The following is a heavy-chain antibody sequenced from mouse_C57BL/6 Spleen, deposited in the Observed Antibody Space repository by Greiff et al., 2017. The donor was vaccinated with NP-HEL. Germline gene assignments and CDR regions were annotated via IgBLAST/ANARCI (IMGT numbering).Heavy chain of an antibody. V-gene: IGHV1-82*01. CDR1: GYTFTSYW. CDR2: IYPGDGDT. J-gene: IGHJ1*03. CDR3: ARTGSSYWYFDV. D-gene: IGHD1-1*01. Sequence: QVQLQQPGAELVKPGASVKLSCKASGYTFTSYWMHWVKQRPGKGLEWIGRIYPGDGDTNYNGKFKGKATLTADKSSSTAYMQLSSLTSEDSAVYFCARTGSSYWYFDVWGTGTTVTVSS.